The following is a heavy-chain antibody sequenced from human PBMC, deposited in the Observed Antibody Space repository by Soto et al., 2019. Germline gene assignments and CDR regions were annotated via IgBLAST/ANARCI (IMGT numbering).Heavy chain of an antibody. J-gene: IGHJ4*02. D-gene: IGHD2-15*01. Sequence: SQTLSLTCTVSGGSISSGDYYWSWIRQPPGKGLEWIGYIYYSGSTYYNPSLKSRVTISVDTSKNQFSLKLSSVTAADTAVYYCARACTSPNSTHYWGQGTLVTVSS. V-gene: IGHV4-30-4*01. CDR2: IYYSGST. CDR3: ARACTSPNSTHY. CDR1: GGSISSGDYY.